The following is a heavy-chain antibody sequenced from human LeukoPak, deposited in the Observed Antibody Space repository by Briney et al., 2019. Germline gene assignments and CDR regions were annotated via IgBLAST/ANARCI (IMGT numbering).Heavy chain of an antibody. J-gene: IGHJ3*02. CDR2: IYYSGST. CDR3: ARCRDDYVWGSYRQSDAFDI. V-gene: IGHV4-59*01. D-gene: IGHD3-16*02. Sequence: PSEALSLTCTVSGGSISSYYWSWIRQPPGKGLEWIGYIYYSGSTNYNPSLKSRVTISVDTSKNQFSLKLSSVTAADTAVYYCARCRDDYVWGSYRQSDAFDIWGQGTMVTVSS. CDR1: GGSISSYY.